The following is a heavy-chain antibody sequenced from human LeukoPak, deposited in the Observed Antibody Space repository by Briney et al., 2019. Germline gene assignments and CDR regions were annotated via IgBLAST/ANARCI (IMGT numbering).Heavy chain of an antibody. CDR2: IHYSGST. Sequence: SSETLSLTCTVSGGSISSYYWSWIRQPPGKGLELIGYIHYSGSTYYNPSLKSQVTISVDMSKNQFSLKLSSVTAADTAVYYCARLNSGSYLSYFDYWGQGTLVTVSS. V-gene: IGHV4-59*01. CDR1: GGSISSYY. J-gene: IGHJ4*02. CDR3: ARLNSGSYLSYFDY. D-gene: IGHD1-26*01.